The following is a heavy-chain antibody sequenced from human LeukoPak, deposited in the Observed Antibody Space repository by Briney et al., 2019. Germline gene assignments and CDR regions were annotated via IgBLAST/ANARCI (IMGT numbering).Heavy chain of an antibody. J-gene: IGHJ4*02. V-gene: IGHV4-59*01. Sequence: SETLSLTCTVSGDSINSYYWTWIRQAPGKGLEWIGYIYYTGSTNYSPSLKSRVSISIDPSKNQLSLKLTSVTAADTAVYYCARDPTYWGQGILVTVSS. CDR3: ARDPTY. CDR1: GDSINSYY. CDR2: IYYTGST.